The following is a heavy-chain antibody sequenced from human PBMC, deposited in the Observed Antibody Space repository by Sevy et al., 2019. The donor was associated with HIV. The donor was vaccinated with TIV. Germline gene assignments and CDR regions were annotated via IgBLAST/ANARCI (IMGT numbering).Heavy chain of an antibody. CDR3: ATPRGNAWTEGTGGYFDL. CDR1: GGSISSSSHF. V-gene: IGHV4-39*01. D-gene: IGHD1-1*01. J-gene: IGHJ2*01. Sequence: SETLSLTSTVSGGSISSSSHFWGWIRQPPGKGLEWIGSLYSTGSTSYNPSLRSRVTVSADTSKNQFTLRLTSVIATDTAVYYCATPRGNAWTEGTGGYFDLWGRGTLVTVSS. CDR2: LYSTGST.